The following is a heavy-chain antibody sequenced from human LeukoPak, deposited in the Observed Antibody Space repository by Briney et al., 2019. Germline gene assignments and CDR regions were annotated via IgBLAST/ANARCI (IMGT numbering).Heavy chain of an antibody. D-gene: IGHD6-13*01. Sequence: GGSLRLSCAASGFTFSSYSMNWVRQAPGKGLEWVSSISSSSSYIYYADSVKGRFTISRDNAKNSLYLQMNSLRAEDAAVYYCASFSRIAAAGKDGWRQGTLVTVSS. V-gene: IGHV3-21*01. CDR1: GFTFSSYS. CDR3: ASFSRIAAAGKDG. J-gene: IGHJ4*02. CDR2: ISSSSSYI.